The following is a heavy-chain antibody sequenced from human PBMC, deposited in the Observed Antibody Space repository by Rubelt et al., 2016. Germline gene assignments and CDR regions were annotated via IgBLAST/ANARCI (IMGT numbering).Heavy chain of an antibody. J-gene: IGHJ4*02. CDR1: STYG. CDR2: VWYDGSNK. V-gene: IGHV3-33*01. CDR3: ARDPRSGSYYPDY. Sequence: STYGIHWVRQAPGKGLEWVAVVWYDGSNKYYADSVKGRFTISRDNSKNTLYLQMNSLRADDTAVYYCARDPRSGSYYPDYLGQGTLVTVSS. D-gene: IGHD3-10*01.